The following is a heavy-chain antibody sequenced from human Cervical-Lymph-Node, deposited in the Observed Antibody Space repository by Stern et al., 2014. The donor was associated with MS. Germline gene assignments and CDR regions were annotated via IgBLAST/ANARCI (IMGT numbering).Heavy chain of an antibody. CDR1: GGTFIRHS. J-gene: IGHJ5*02. CDR2: ILPAFGTK. D-gene: IGHD6-13*01. V-gene: IGHV1-69*01. Sequence: VQLEESGAEVKMPGSSVKVSCKASGGTFIRHSFSWVRQAPGQGLEWMGGILPAFGTKKYAEKFQGRVNITADESTSMAYMELTSLRPEDTAVYYCARGPSTSWYSALNWFDPWGQGTLVTVSS. CDR3: ARGPSTSWYSALNWFDP.